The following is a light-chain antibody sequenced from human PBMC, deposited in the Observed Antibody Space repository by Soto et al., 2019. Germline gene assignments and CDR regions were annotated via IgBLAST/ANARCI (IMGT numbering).Light chain of an antibody. CDR3: QQYASSPLLT. Sequence: EIVLTQSPGTLSLSPGERVTLSCRASQSVSSNYLAWYQQKPGQAPRLLIFGTSTRATGIPDRFSGSGSGTDFTLSISRLEPEDFAVYYCQQYASSPLLTFGGGTKVDIK. CDR1: QSVSSNY. J-gene: IGKJ4*01. V-gene: IGKV3-20*01. CDR2: GTS.